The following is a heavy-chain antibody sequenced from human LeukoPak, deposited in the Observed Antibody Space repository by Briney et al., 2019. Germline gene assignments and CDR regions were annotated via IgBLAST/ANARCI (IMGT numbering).Heavy chain of an antibody. CDR3: ARRSDYSDY. V-gene: IGHV4-59*08. CDR1: GGSINNYY. J-gene: IGHJ4*02. Sequence: SETLSLTCTVSGGSINNYYWSWIRQPPGKGLEWIGHIYSSGSTNYNPSLKSRVTISVDTSKNQFSLKLSSVTAVDTALYYCARRSDYSDYWGLGTLVTVSS. CDR2: IYSSGST.